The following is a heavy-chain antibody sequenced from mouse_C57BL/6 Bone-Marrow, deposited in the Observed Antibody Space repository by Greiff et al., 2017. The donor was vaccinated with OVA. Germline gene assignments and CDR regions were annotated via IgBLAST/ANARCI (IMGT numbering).Heavy chain of an antibody. CDR1: EYEFPSHD. CDR3: ARHGSYYYGSSYWYFDV. Sequence: EVQLVESGGGLVQPGESLKLSCESNEYEFPSHDMSWVRKTPEKRLELVAAINSDGGSTYYPDTMGRRFIISRDNTKKTLYLQMSSLRSEDTALYYCARHGSYYYGSSYWYFDVWGTGTTVTVSS. D-gene: IGHD1-1*01. CDR2: INSDGGST. V-gene: IGHV5-2*01. J-gene: IGHJ1*03.